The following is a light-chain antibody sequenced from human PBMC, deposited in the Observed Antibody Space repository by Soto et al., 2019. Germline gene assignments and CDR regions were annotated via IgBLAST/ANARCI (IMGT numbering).Light chain of an antibody. V-gene: IGKV3-20*01. J-gene: IGKJ5*01. Sequence: VVTRSRGTLTLSPPDRSHLXWRAIKGGSSGYVDWYQQKPGQAPRLLIYGAGNRATDIPDRFSGRGSGTDFTLTISRLEPEDYAVSSYQQYGSSRHSSTSGQGTRLELK. CDR1: KGGSSGY. CDR3: QQYGSSRHSST. CDR2: GAG.